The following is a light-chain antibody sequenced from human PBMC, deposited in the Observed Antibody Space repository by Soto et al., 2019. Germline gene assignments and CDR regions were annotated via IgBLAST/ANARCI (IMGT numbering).Light chain of an antibody. CDR1: QTVNNIF. J-gene: IGKJ4*01. CDR2: NLF. Sequence: IVLTQSPGTLSLSPGERATLSCSASQTVNNIFLAWFQQKPGQSPRLLIYNLFARATGVPDRISGSRSGTDFNLTISSLEPEDSAVYYCQLYGDSPTFGGGTKVEIK. V-gene: IGKV3-20*01. CDR3: QLYGDSPT.